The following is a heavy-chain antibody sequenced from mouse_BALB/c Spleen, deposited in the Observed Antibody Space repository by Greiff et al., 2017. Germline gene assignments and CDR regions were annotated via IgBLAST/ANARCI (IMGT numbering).Heavy chain of an antibody. CDR1: GYTFTDYA. CDR3: ARGGAITTATGYFDY. D-gene: IGHD1-2*01. V-gene: IGHV1S137*01. J-gene: IGHJ2*01. CDR2: ISTYYGDA. Sequence: QVQLQQSGAELVRPGVSVKISCKGSGYTFTDYAMHWVKQSHAKSLEWIGVISTYYGDASYNQKFKGKATMTVDKSSSTAYMELARLTSEDSAIYYCARGGAITTATGYFDYWGQGTTLTVSS.